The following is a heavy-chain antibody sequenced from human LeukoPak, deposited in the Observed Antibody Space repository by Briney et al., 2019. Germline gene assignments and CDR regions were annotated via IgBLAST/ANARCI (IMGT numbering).Heavy chain of an antibody. CDR3: ARRPVVVVAATPAGDAFDI. J-gene: IGHJ3*02. CDR1: GYSFTSYW. CDR2: IYPGDSDT. D-gene: IGHD2-15*01. V-gene: IGHV5-51*01. Sequence: GQSLKISCKGSGYSFTSYWIGWVRQMPGKGLEWVGMIYPGDSDTRYSPSFQGQVTISADKSISTAYLQWSSLKASDTAMYYCARRPVVVVAATPAGDAFDIWGQGTMVTVSS.